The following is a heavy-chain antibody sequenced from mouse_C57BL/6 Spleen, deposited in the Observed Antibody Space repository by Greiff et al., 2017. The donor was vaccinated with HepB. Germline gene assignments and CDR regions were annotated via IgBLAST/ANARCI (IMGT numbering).Heavy chain of an antibody. CDR2: ISSGSSTI. CDR1: GFTFSDYG. J-gene: IGHJ3*01. CDR3: AREYYYGSSQFAY. V-gene: IGHV5-17*01. D-gene: IGHD1-1*01. Sequence: EVQVVESGGGLVKPGGSLKLSCAASGFTFSDYGMHWVRQAPEKGLEWVAYISSGSSTIYYADTVKGRFTISRDNAKNTLFLQMTSLRSEDTAMYYCAREYYYGSSQFAYWGQGTLVTVSA.